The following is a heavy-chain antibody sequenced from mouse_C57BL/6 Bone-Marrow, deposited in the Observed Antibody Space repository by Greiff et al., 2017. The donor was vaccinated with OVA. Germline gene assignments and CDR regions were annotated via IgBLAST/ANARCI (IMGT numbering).Heavy chain of an antibody. D-gene: IGHD2-5*01. Sequence: DVKLVESGGGLVQSGRSLRLSCATSGFTFSDFYMEWVRQAPGKGLEWIAASRNKANDYTTEYSASVKGRFIVSRDTSQSILYLQMNALRAEDTAIYYCARDAPYYSNYDYAMDYWGQGTSVTVSS. V-gene: IGHV7-1*01. CDR3: ARDAPYYSNYDYAMDY. CDR2: SRNKANDYTT. CDR1: GFTFSDFY. J-gene: IGHJ4*01.